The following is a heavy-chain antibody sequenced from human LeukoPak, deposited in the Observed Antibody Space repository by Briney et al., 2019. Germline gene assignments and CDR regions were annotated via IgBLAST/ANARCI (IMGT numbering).Heavy chain of an antibody. D-gene: IGHD6-13*01. CDR1: GFTFSSYA. J-gene: IGHJ4*02. CDR3: AKPPIHSSSWYYFDY. CDR2: ISYDGSNK. V-gene: IGHV3-30-3*01. Sequence: GGSLRLSCAASGFTFSSYAMHWVRQAPGKGLEWVAVISYDGSNKYYADSVKGRFTISRDNSENTLYLQMNSLRAEDTAVYYCAKPPIHSSSWYYFDYWGQGTLVTVSS.